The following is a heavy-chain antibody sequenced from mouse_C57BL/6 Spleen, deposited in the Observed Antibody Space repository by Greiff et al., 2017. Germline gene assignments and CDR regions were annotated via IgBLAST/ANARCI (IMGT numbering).Heavy chain of an antibody. J-gene: IGHJ2*01. CDR2: IPPNSGST. Sequence: VQLQQPGAELVQPGASVQLSCQASGYTFTSYWLHWVKQRPGQGLEWIGMIPPNSGSTNYNEKFKSKATLTVDTSSSTAYMQLSSLTSEDSAVYYWARTSPTVDPLYCDYWGQGTTRTVSS. V-gene: IGHV1-64*01. D-gene: IGHD1-1*01. CDR1: GYTFTSYW. CDR3: ARTSPTVDPLYCDY.